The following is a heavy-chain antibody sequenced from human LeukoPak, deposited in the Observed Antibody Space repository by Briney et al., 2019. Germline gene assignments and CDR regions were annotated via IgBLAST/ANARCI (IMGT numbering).Heavy chain of an antibody. D-gene: IGHD2-15*01. CDR3: VSTPGYCSGGSCKPLTDFDY. CDR2: ISAYNGNT. J-gene: IGHJ4*02. V-gene: IGHV1-18*01. Sequence: ASVKVSCKASGYTFTGYGISWVRQAPGQGLEWMGWISAYNGNTNYAQKLQGRVTMTTDTSTSTAYMELRSLRSDDTAVYYCVSTPGYCSGGSCKPLTDFDYWGQGTLVTVSS. CDR1: GYTFTGYG.